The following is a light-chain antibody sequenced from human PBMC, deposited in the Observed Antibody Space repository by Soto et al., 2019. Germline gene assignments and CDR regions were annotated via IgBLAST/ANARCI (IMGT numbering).Light chain of an antibody. Sequence: QSVLTQPASVSGSPGQSITISCTGTSSDVGSYNLVSWYQQHPGKAPKLMIYEGSKRPSGVSNRFSGSKSGNTASLTISGLQAEDEADYYCCSYAGSRILYVFGTGTKLTVL. V-gene: IGLV2-23*01. CDR1: SSDVGSYNL. CDR3: CSYAGSRILYV. CDR2: EGS. J-gene: IGLJ1*01.